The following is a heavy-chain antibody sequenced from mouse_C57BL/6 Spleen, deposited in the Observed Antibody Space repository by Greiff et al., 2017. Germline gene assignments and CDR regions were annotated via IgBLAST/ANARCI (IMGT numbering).Heavy chain of an antibody. CDR1: GYTFTSYW. J-gene: IGHJ2*01. V-gene: IGHV1-55*01. CDR3: ARDYGSSFDY. D-gene: IGHD1-1*01. Sequence: QVQLKESGAELVKPGASVKMSCKASGYTFTSYWITWVKQRPGQGLEWIGALYPGSGSTNYNAKFKSKATLTVDTSSSTAYMQLSSLTSEDSAVYYCARDYGSSFDYGGQGTTLTVSS. CDR2: LYPGSGST.